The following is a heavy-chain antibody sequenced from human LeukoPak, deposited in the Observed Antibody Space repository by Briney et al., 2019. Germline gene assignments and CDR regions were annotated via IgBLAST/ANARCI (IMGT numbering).Heavy chain of an antibody. CDR3: ARDLDGLRFLEWLLPQDY. CDR2: INPNSGGT. D-gene: IGHD3-3*01. J-gene: IGHJ4*02. V-gene: IGHV1-2*02. Sequence: ASVKVSCKASGYTFTGYYMHWVRQAPGQGLEWMGWINPNSGGTNYAQKYQGRATMTRDTSISTAYMELSRLRSDDTAVYYRARDLDGLRFLEWLLPQDYWGQGTLVTVSS. CDR1: GYTFTGYY.